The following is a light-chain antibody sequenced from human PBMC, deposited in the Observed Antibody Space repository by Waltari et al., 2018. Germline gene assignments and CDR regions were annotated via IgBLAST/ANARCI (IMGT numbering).Light chain of an antibody. CDR1: SRDVGGYNY. CDR2: DVS. V-gene: IGLV2-11*01. CDR3: CSYAGRYTWV. Sequence: QSALTQPRSVSGSPGQSVTIPCTGTSRDVGGYNYVSWFQQHPGKDPKLMIHDVSKRPAGVPDRFSGSKSGNTASLTISGLQADDETDYYCCSYAGRYTWVFGGGTKLTVL. J-gene: IGLJ3*02.